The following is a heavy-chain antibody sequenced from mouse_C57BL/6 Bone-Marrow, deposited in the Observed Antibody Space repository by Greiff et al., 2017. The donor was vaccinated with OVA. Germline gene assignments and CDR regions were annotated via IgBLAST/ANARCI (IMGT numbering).Heavy chain of an antibody. J-gene: IGHJ1*03. Sequence: VHVKQSGPELVKPGASVKISCKASGYTFTDYYMNWVKQSHGKSLEWIGDINPNNGGTSYNQKFKGKATLTVDKSSSTAYMELRSLTSEDSAVYYCARSYGSNWYFDVWGTGTTVTVSS. CDR1: GYTFTDYY. D-gene: IGHD1-1*01. V-gene: IGHV1-26*01. CDR2: INPNNGGT. CDR3: ARSYGSNWYFDV.